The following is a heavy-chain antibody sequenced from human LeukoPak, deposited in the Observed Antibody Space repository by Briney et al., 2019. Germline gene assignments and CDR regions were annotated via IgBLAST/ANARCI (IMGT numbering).Heavy chain of an antibody. CDR2: INPSGGST. CDR3: ARDSGTGSYHGWFDP. Sequence: GASVKVSCKASGYTFSIYGFSWVRQAPGQGLEWMGIINPSGGSTSYAQKFQGRVTMTRDMSTSTVYMELSSLRSEDTAVYYCARDSGTGSYHGWFDPWGQGTLVTVSS. D-gene: IGHD1-26*01. CDR1: GYTFSIYG. V-gene: IGHV1-46*01. J-gene: IGHJ5*02.